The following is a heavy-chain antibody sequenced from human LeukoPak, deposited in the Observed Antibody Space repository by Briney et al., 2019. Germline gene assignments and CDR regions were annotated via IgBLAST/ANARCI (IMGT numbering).Heavy chain of an antibody. CDR2: ISSSSTI. CDR3: ARDGGSSSGFDY. Sequence: GGSLRLSCAASGFTFSSYSMNWVRQAPGKGLEWVSYISSSSTIYYADSVKGRFTISRDNAKNSLYLQMNSLRAEDTAVYYCARDGGSSSGFDYWGQGTLVTVSS. CDR1: GFTFSSYS. J-gene: IGHJ4*02. D-gene: IGHD6-6*01. V-gene: IGHV3-48*01.